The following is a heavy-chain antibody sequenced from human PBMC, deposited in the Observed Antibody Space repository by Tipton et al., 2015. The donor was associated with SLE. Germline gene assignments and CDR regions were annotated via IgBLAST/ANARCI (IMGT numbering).Heavy chain of an antibody. CDR1: GYSISSGSYY. CDR2: IYYSGST. V-gene: IGHV4-61*01. D-gene: IGHD5-18*01. J-gene: IGHJ3*02. CDR3: AREWKEGYSYRGGAFDI. Sequence: TLSLTCTVSGYSISSGSYYWGWIRQPPGKGLEWIGYIYYSGSTNYNPSLKSRVTISVDTSKNQFSLKLSSVTAADTAVYYCAREWKEGYSYRGGAFDIWGQGTMVTVSS.